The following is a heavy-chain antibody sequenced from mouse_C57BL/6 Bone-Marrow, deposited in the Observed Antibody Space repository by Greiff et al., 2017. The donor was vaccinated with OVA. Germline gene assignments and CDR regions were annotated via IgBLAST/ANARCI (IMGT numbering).Heavy chain of an antibody. V-gene: IGHV1-50*01. CDR1: GYTFTSYW. Sequence: QVQLQQPGAELVKPGASVKLSCKASGYTFTSYWMQWVKQRPGQGLEWIGEIDPSDSYTNYNQKFKGKATLTVDTSSSTAYMQLSSLTSEDSAVYYFARESPNYYGSSPFAYWGQGTLVTVSA. J-gene: IGHJ3*01. D-gene: IGHD1-1*01. CDR2: IDPSDSYT. CDR3: ARESPNYYGSSPFAY.